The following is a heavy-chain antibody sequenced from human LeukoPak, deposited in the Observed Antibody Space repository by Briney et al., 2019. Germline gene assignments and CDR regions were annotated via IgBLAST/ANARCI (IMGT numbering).Heavy chain of an antibody. D-gene: IGHD1-7*01. CDR1: GGSFSGYY. CDR3: AREREGYNWNYGLDY. V-gene: IGHV4-34*01. J-gene: IGHJ4*02. CDR2: INHSGST. Sequence: SETLSLTCAVYGGSFSGYYWNWIRQPPGKGLEWIGEINHSGSTNYNPSLKSRVTISVDTSKNQFSLKLSSVTAADTAVYYCAREREGYNWNYGLDYWGQGTLVTVSS.